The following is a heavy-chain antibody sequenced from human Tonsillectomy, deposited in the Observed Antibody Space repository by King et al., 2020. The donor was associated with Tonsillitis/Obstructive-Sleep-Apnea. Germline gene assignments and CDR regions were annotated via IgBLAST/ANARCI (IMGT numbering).Heavy chain of an antibody. V-gene: IGHV3-21*06. D-gene: IGHD5-12*01. CDR2: ISSSSSYT. CDR1: GFTFSSYG. Sequence: QLVQSGGGLVKPGGSLRLSCAASGFTFSSYGMNWVRQAPGKGLEWVSFISSSSSYTYYADSMQGRLTISRDNAKNSLYLQMNSLRAEDTAVYYCARARNSGYDYAAFDIWGQGTMVTVSS. J-gene: IGHJ3*02. CDR3: ARARNSGYDYAAFDI.